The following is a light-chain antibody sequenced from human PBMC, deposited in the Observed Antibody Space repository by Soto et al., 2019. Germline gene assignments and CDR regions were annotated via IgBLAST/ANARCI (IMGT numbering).Light chain of an antibody. CDR1: QSVSSF. CDR2: DAS. J-gene: IGKJ3*01. V-gene: IGKV3-11*01. Sequence: EIVLTQSPATLSLSPGDRATLSCRASQSVSSFLAWYQQKPGQAPMLLIYDASSRATGIPPRFSGSGSGTDFTLTISSLEPEDFAVYYCQQRSTWLFTFGPGTKVDIK. CDR3: QQRSTWLFT.